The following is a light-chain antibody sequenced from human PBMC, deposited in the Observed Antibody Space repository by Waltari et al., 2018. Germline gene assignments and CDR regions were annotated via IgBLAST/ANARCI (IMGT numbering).Light chain of an antibody. J-gene: IGKJ2*01. CDR1: QSVLYSSNNKNY. V-gene: IGKV4-1*01. CDR3: QQYYSTPPT. CDR2: WAS. Sequence: DIVMTQSPASLARSLGERATINCKSSQSVLYSSNNKNYLAWYQQKPGQPPKLLIYWASTRESGVPDRFSGSGSGTDFTLTISSLQAEDVAVYYCQQYYSTPPTFGQGTKLEIK.